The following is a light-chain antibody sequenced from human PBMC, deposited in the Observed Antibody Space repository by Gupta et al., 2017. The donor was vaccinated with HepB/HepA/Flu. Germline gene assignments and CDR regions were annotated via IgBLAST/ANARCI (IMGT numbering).Light chain of an antibody. CDR2: GAS. J-gene: IGKJ1*01. CDR1: QSVSSNY. CDR3: QQDGSSPKT. Sequence: EIVLTQSPGTLSLSPGERATLSCRASQSVSSNYLAWYQQKPGQAPRLLIYGASSRATGIPDRFSGGGSGTDFTLTISRLEPEDFAVYYCQQDGSSPKTFGQGTKVEIK. V-gene: IGKV3-20*01.